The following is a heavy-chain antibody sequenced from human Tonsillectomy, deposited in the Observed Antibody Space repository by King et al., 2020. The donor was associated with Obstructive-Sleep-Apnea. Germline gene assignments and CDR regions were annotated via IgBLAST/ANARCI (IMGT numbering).Heavy chain of an antibody. CDR2: ISYDGSNK. V-gene: IGHV3-30*04. J-gene: IGHJ4*02. CDR3: AGLRITMVRGEFNRWGFGPNFDY. Sequence: HVQLVESGGGVVQPGRSLRLSCAASGFTFSSYAMHWVRQAPGKGLEWVAVISYDGSNKYYADSVKGRFTISRDNSKNTLYLQMNSLRAEDTAVYYCAGLRITMVRGEFNRWGFGPNFDYWGQGTLVTVSS. D-gene: IGHD3-10*01. CDR1: GFTFSSYA.